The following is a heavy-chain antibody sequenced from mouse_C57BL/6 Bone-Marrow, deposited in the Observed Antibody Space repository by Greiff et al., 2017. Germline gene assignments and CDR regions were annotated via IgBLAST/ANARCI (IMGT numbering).Heavy chain of an antibody. D-gene: IGHD2-5*01. CDR3: ARGYSNYARGYYAMDY. J-gene: IGHJ4*01. Sequence: QVQLQQSGAELARPGASVKLSCKASGYTFTSYGISWVKQRTGQGLEWIGEIYPRSGNTYYNEKFKGKATLTADKSSSTAYMELRSLTSESSAVYFCARGYSNYARGYYAMDYWGQGTSVTVSS. V-gene: IGHV1-81*01. CDR2: IYPRSGNT. CDR1: GYTFTSYG.